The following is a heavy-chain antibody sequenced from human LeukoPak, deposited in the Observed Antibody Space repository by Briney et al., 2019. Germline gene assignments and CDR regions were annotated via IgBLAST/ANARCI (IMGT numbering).Heavy chain of an antibody. Sequence: PGGSLRLSCAASGFTFSSYSMNWVRQAPGKGLEWXSSISSSSSYIYYADSVKGRFTISRDNAKNSLYLQMNSLRAEDTAVYYCARPRGYYYDSSGLKFEYYFDYWGQGTLVTVSS. CDR1: GFTFSSYS. CDR2: ISSSSSYI. D-gene: IGHD3-22*01. CDR3: ARPRGYYYDSSGLKFEYYFDY. V-gene: IGHV3-21*01. J-gene: IGHJ4*02.